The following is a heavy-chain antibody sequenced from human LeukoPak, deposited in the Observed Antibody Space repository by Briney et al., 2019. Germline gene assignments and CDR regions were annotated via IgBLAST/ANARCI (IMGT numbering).Heavy chain of an antibody. V-gene: IGHV4-59*01. CDR3: ARGRYSAGDNWFDP. CDR1: GGSITSSY. D-gene: IGHD3-9*01. Sequence: SETLSLTCTVSGGSITSSYWSWIRQSPGKGLEWIGYIHYTGSTNYNPSLKSRVTMLIDTSKNQFSLKLSSVTAADTAVYYCARGRYSAGDNWFDPWGQGALVTVSS. CDR2: IHYTGST. J-gene: IGHJ5*02.